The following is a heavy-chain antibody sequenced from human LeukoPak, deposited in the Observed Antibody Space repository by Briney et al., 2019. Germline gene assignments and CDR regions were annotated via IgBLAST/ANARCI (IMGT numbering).Heavy chain of an antibody. CDR3: ASYYDILTGFDY. D-gene: IGHD3-9*01. V-gene: IGHV4-39*01. CDR1: GGSFSGYY. Sequence: PSETLSLTCAVYGGSFSGYYWGWIRQPPGKGLEWIGSIYYSGSTYYNPSLKSRVTISVDTSKNQFSLKLSSVTAADTAVYYCASYYDILTGFDYWGQGTLVTVSS. J-gene: IGHJ4*02. CDR2: IYYSGST.